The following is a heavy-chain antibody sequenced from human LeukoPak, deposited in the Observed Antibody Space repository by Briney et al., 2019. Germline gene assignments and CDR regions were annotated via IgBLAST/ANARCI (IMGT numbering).Heavy chain of an antibody. CDR3: AKDLDSSGWVPDY. J-gene: IGHJ4*02. CDR1: GLTFSNYA. Sequence: GGSLRLSCAASGLTFSNYAMHWVRQTPGKGLEWVAVISSDVSNKYYADSVKGRFTISRDNSKNTLYLQMNGLRAEDTAVYYCAKDLDSSGWVPDYWGQGTLVTVSS. D-gene: IGHD6-19*01. CDR2: ISSDVSNK. V-gene: IGHV3-30-3*01.